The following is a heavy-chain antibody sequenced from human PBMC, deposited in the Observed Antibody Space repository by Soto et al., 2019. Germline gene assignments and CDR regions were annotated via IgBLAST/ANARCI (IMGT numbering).Heavy chain of an antibody. D-gene: IGHD3-10*01. CDR2: ISSSSSVI. V-gene: IGHV3-48*02. CDR3: ARDFLSGKP. Sequence: EVQLVQSGGGLVQPGGSLRLSCVDSGFSMYDYGMNWVRQAPGKGLEWVSYISSSSSVIYYADSVKGRFTISRENAKNSVYLQMNRVRDEDTAVYYCARDFLSGKPWGQGTLVTVSS. CDR1: GFSMYDYG. J-gene: IGHJ5*02.